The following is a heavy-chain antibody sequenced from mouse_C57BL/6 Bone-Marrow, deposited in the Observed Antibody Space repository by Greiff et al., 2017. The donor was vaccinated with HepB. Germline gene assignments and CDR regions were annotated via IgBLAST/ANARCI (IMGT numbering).Heavy chain of an antibody. CDR2: IYPGGGYT. V-gene: IGHV1-63*01. CDR3: ARDYYGYDRGDWYFDV. J-gene: IGHJ1*03. Sequence: VKLVESGAELVRPGTSVKMSCKASGYTFTNYWIGWAKQRPGHGLEWIGDIYPGGGYTNYNEKFKGKATLTADKSSSTAYMQFSSLTSEDSAIYYCARDYYGYDRGDWYFDVWGTGTTVTVSS. D-gene: IGHD2-2*01. CDR1: GYTFTNYW.